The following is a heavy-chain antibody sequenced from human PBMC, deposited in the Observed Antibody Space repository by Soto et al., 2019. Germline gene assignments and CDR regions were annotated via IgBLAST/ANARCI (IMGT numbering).Heavy chain of an antibody. CDR1: GFTFDDYA. D-gene: IGHD4-17*01. Sequence: EVQLVESGGGLVQPGRSLRLSCAASGFTFDDYAMNWVRQAPRKGLEWVSGSSWNSGSIDYADSVKGRFTISRDNAKNSLYLQMNSLTDEDTALYYCAKSSYGAYDTGMDVWGQGTTVTVSS. V-gene: IGHV3-9*01. CDR3: AKSSYGAYDTGMDV. J-gene: IGHJ6*02. CDR2: SSWNSGSI.